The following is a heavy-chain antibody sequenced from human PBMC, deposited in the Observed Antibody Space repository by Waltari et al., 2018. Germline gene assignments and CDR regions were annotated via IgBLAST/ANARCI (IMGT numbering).Heavy chain of an antibody. CDR2: IYYSGST. CDR1: GGSISSYY. D-gene: IGHD6-13*01. CDR3: AREVAAAEHAFDI. Sequence: QVQLQESGPGLVKPSETLSLTCTVSGGSISSYYWSWIRQPPGKGMEWIGYIYYSGSTNSNPSLKSRVTISVDTSKNQFSLKLSSVTAADTAVYYCAREVAAAEHAFDIWGQGTMVTVSS. J-gene: IGHJ3*02. V-gene: IGHV4-59*01.